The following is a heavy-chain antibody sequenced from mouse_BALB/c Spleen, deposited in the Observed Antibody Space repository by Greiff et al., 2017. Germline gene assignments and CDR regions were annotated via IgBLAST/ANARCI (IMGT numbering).Heavy chain of an antibody. D-gene: IGHD2-1*01. CDR3: ARFGNLPYYFDY. V-gene: IGHV1S56*01. CDR2: IYPGNVNT. CDR1: GYTFTSYY. J-gene: IGHJ2*01. Sequence: VQLVESGPELVKPGASVRISCKASGYTFTSYYIHWVKQRPGQGLEWIGWIYPGNVNTKYNEKFKGKATLTADKSSSTAYMQLSSLTSEDSAVYFCARFGNLPYYFDYWGQGTTLTVSS.